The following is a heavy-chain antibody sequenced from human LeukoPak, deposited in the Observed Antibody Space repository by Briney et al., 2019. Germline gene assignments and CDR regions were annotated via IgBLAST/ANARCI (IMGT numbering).Heavy chain of an antibody. CDR2: ICYSGST. J-gene: IGHJ5*02. D-gene: IGHD6-6*01. V-gene: IGHV4-30-4*01. CDR3: ARGHGQLASNRFDP. CDR1: GGSISSGDYY. Sequence: SETLSLTCTVSGGSISSGDYYWSWIRQPPGKGLEWIGYICYSGSTYYNPSLKSRVTISVDTSKNQFSLKLSSVTAADTAVYYCARGHGQLASNRFDPWGQGTLVTVSS.